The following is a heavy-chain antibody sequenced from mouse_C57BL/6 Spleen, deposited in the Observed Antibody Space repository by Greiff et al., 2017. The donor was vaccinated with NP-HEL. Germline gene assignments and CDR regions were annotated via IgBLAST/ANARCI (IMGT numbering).Heavy chain of an antibody. CDR1: GYTFTSYW. J-gene: IGHJ4*01. CDR3: ARYYYGSSYYAMDY. Sequence: QVQLKQPGAELVRPGTSVKLSCKASGYTFTSYWMHWVKQRPGQGLEWIGVIDPSDSYTNYNQKFKGKATLTVDTSSSTAYMQLSSLTSEDSAVYYCARYYYGSSYYAMDYWGQGTSVTVSS. CDR2: IDPSDSYT. D-gene: IGHD1-1*01. V-gene: IGHV1-59*01.